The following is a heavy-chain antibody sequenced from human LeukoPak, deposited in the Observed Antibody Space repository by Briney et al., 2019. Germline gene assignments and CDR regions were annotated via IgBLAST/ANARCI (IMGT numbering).Heavy chain of an antibody. J-gene: IGHJ4*02. CDR2: ISGSGGST. Sequence: PGGSLRLSCAASGFTFSSYAMSWVLQAPGKGLEWLSVISGSGGSTYYADSVKGRFTISRDNSKNTLYLQMNSLRAEDTAVYYCAKGRIGGAHGYFDYWGQGSLVTVSS. V-gene: IGHV3-23*01. CDR1: GFTFSSYA. D-gene: IGHD2/OR15-2a*01. CDR3: AKGRIGGAHGYFDY.